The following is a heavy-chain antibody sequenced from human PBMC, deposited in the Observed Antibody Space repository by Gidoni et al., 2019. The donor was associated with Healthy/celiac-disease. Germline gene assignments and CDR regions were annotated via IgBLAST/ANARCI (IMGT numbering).Heavy chain of an antibody. CDR3: AKDIWQQLGAFDI. Sequence: EVQLVESGGGLVQPGRSLRLSCAASGFTFDDYAMNWGRQAPGKGLEWVSGISWNSGSIGYADSVKGRFTISRDNAKNSLYLQMNSLRAEDTALYYCAKDIWQQLGAFDIWGQGTMVTVSS. V-gene: IGHV3-9*01. CDR2: ISWNSGSI. J-gene: IGHJ3*02. D-gene: IGHD6-13*01. CDR1: GFTFDDYA.